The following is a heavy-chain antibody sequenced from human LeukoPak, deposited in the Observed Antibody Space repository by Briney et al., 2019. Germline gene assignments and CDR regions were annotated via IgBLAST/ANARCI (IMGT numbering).Heavy chain of an antibody. CDR2: MNPNSGNT. D-gene: IGHD6-6*01. J-gene: IGHJ6*03. V-gene: IGHV1-8*01. Sequence: GASVKVSCKASGYTFTSYDINWVRQATGQGLEWMGWMNPNSGNTGYAQKFQGRVTMTRNPSISTAYMELSSLRSEDTAVYYCARAFEYSSSSDYYYYYMDVWGKGTTVTVSS. CDR1: GYTFTSYD. CDR3: ARAFEYSSSSDYYYYYMDV.